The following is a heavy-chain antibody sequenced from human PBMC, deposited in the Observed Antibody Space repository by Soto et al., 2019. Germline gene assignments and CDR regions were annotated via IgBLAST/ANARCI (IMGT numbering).Heavy chain of an antibody. CDR2: IYWDNDK. CDR3: AHLMITYGGVIADDAFDV. J-gene: IGHJ3*01. Sequence: QITLKESGPTLVEPTQPLTLTCTFSGFSLTTRQVGVGWIRQPPGQALEWLAVIYWDNDKRYSPSLERRLTITKDTSKNHVVLTMTNMDPMDTATDYCAHLMITYGGVIADDAFDVWGQGTMVTVSS. V-gene: IGHV2-5*02. CDR1: GFSLTTRQVG. D-gene: IGHD3-16*02.